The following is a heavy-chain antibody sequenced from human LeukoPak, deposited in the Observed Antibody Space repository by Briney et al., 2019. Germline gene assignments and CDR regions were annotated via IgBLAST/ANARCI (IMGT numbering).Heavy chain of an antibody. V-gene: IGHV3-23*01. Sequence: GGSRRLSGAASGFTFSSNAMSWFRQAPGKGLEWVSAITGTDGKTYYADSVKGRFTISRDTSKNTLCLQMNSLRAEDTAIYYCAKLDAIDAFDMWGQGTMVTVSS. J-gene: IGHJ3*02. CDR2: ITGTDGKT. CDR1: GFTFSSNA. CDR3: AKLDAIDAFDM.